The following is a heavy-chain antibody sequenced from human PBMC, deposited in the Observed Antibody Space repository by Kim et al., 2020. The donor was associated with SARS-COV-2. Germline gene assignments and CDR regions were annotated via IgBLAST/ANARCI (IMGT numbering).Heavy chain of an antibody. D-gene: IGHD6-13*01. Sequence: SETLSLTCAVYGGSFSGYYWSWIRQPPGKGLEWIGEINHSGSTNYNPSLKSRVTISVDTSKNQFSLKLSSVTAADTAVYYCARGPIKEQQREPFDYWGQGTLVTVSS. J-gene: IGHJ4*02. CDR1: GGSFSGYY. CDR3: ARGPIKEQQREPFDY. V-gene: IGHV4-34*01. CDR2: INHSGST.